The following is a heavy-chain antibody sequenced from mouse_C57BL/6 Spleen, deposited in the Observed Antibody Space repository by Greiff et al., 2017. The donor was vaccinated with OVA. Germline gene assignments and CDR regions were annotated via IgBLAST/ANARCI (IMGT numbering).Heavy chain of an antibody. CDR3: ARGNPDY. Sequence: EVQLQQSGPELVKPGASVKISCKASGYTFTDYYMNWVKQSHGKSLEWIGDINPNNGGTSYNQKFKGKATLTVDKSSSTAYMELRRLTSEDSAVYYCARGNPDYWGQGTTLTVSS. CDR1: GYTFTDYY. V-gene: IGHV1-26*01. J-gene: IGHJ2*01. CDR2: INPNNGGT.